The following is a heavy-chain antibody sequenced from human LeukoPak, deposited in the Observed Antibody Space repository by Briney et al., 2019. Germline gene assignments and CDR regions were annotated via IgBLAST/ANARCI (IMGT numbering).Heavy chain of an antibody. CDR2: ISGSGGST. D-gene: IGHD1-26*01. CDR3: VKEQWFGSTSFDC. J-gene: IGHJ4*02. V-gene: IGHV3-23*01. Sequence: PGGSLRLSCAASGFTFSSYAMSWVRQAPGKGLEWVSAISGSGGSTYYADSVKGRFTISRDNSRDTVYLQMNSLRAEDTAVYYCVKEQWFGSTSFDCWGKGILVTVSS. CDR1: GFTFSSYA.